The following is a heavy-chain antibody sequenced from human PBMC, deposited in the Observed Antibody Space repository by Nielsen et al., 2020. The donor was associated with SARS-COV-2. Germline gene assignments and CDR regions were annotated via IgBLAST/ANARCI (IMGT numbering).Heavy chain of an antibody. CDR1: GFTFSSHW. D-gene: IGHD1-26*01. CDR3: ARDRGSYYGADAFDI. Sequence: LSLTCAASGFTFSSHWMSWVRQAPGKGLEWLANIKHDGSEQYYVDSVKGRFTMSRDNAKNLLYLQMNSLRDDDTAVYYCARDRGSYYGADAFDIWGQGTMVTVSS. CDR2: IKHDGSEQ. V-gene: IGHV3-7*01. J-gene: IGHJ3*02.